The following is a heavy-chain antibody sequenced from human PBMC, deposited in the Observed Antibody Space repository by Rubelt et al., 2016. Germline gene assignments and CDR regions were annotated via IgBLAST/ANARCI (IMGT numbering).Heavy chain of an antibody. Sequence: EVQLVESGGALVQPGGSLRLSCAASGFTFSSSWMTWVRQAPGKGLEWVATIRQDGSENYYVNSVKGPFTISRDNAKNSLYLQMNSLRAEDTAVYYCATGHTAFDYWGQGTLVTVSS. J-gene: IGHJ4*02. CDR1: GFTFSSSW. V-gene: IGHV3-7*01. D-gene: IGHD5-18*01. CDR2: IRQDGSEN. CDR3: ATGHTAFDY.